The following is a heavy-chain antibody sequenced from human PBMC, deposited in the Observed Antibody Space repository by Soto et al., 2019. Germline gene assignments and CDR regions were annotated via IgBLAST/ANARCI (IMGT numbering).Heavy chain of an antibody. CDR3: ARGHLTGWFDP. V-gene: IGHV4-34*01. D-gene: IGHD3-16*01. CDR1: GGSFSGYY. J-gene: IGHJ5*02. Sequence: QVQLQQWGAGLLKPSETLCLTCAVYGGSFSGYYWSWIRQPPGKGLEWIGEINHSGSTNYNPSLKSRVTISVDTSKNQFSLKLSSVTAADTAVYYCARGHLTGWFDPWGQGTLVTVSS. CDR2: INHSGST.